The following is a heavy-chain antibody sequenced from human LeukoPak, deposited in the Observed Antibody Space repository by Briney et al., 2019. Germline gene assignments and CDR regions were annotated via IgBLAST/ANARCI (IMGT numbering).Heavy chain of an antibody. Sequence: QPGGSLRLSCAASGFTFSSYEMNWVRQAPGKGLEWVSAISGSGGSTYYADSVKGRFTISRDNSKNTLYLQMNSLRAEDTAVYYCAKDSWGYYDSSGYYVWLDPWGQGTLVTVSS. J-gene: IGHJ5*02. D-gene: IGHD3-22*01. V-gene: IGHV3-23*01. CDR1: GFTFSSYE. CDR3: AKDSWGYYDSSGYYVWLDP. CDR2: ISGSGGST.